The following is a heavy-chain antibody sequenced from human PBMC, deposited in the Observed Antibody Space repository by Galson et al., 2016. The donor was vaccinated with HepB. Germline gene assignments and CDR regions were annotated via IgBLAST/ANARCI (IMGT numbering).Heavy chain of an antibody. CDR3: GSHLGRPKGSWYAGEGWCDL. V-gene: IGHV5-51*01. Sequence: QSGAEVTKPGESLKISCKGSGYSFTGYWIGWVRQMPGKGLEWMGMVYPGGSDTRYSPSFEGQVTISADKSISTAYLQWSSLKASDTAMYYCGSHLGRPKGSWYAGEGWCDLWGQGTMVTVSS. CDR1: GYSFTGYW. J-gene: IGHJ5*02. CDR2: VYPGGSDT. D-gene: IGHD6-13*01.